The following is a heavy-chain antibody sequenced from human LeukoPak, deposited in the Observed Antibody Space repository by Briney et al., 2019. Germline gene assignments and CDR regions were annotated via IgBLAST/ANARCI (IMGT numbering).Heavy chain of an antibody. CDR1: GGSISSYY. CDR3: ARGSRELYYFDY. J-gene: IGHJ4*02. V-gene: IGHV4-59*01. Sequence: PSETLSLTCTVSGGSISSYYWSWIRQPPGKGLEWIGYISYSGSTDYNPSLKSRVTISLDTSKNQFSLRLSSVTAADTAVYYCARGSRELYYFDYWGQGTLVTVSS. CDR2: ISYSGST. D-gene: IGHD1-7*01.